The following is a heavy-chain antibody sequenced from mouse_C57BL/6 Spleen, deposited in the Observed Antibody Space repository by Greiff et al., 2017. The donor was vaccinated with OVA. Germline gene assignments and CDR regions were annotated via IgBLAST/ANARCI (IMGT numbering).Heavy chain of an antibody. D-gene: IGHD1-1*01. J-gene: IGHJ4*01. CDR2: IYPGSGST. Sequence: QVQLQQPGAELVKPGASVKMSCKASGYTFTSYWITWVKQRPGQGLEWIGDIYPGSGSTNYNEKFKSKATLTVDTSSSTAYMQHSSLTSEDSAVYYCARPPYGSSLYAMDYWGQGTSVTVSS. CDR1: GYTFTSYW. CDR3: ARPPYGSSLYAMDY. V-gene: IGHV1-55*01.